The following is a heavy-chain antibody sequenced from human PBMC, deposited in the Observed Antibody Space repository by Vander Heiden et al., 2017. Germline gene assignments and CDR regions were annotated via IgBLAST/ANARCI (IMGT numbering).Heavy chain of an antibody. V-gene: IGHV3-30*18. D-gene: IGHD3-3*01. CDR1: GFTFSSYG. J-gene: IGHJ4*02. CDR2: ISYDGSNK. CDR3: AKDLDPTVFFDY. Sequence: VQLVESGGCVVHPGRSLRLSCAASGFTFSSYGMHWVRQAPGKGLEWVAVISYDGSNKYYADSVKGRFTISRDNSKNTLYLQMNSLRAEDTAVYYCAKDLDPTVFFDYWGQGTLVTVSS.